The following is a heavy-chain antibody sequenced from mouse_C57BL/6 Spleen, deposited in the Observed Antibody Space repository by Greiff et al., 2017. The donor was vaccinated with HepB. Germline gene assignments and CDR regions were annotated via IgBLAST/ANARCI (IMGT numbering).Heavy chain of an antibody. CDR1: GYTFTSYT. Sequence: VHLVESGAELARPGASVKMSCKASGYTFTSYTMHWVNQRPGQGLEWIGYINPSSGYTKYNQKFKDKATLTADKSSSTAYMQLSSLTSEDSAVYYCARETAQGTDWGQGTLVTVSA. CDR2: INPSSGYT. D-gene: IGHD3-2*02. CDR3: ARETAQGTD. J-gene: IGHJ3*01. V-gene: IGHV1-4*01.